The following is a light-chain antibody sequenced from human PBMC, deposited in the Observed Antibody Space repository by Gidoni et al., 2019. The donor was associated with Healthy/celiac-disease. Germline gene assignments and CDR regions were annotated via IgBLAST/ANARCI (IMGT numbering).Light chain of an antibody. Sequence: DIHLTQSPSTLSASVGDSVTITCRASQSISSWLAWYQQKPGKAPKLLIYKASSLESGVPSRFSGSGSGTEFTLTISSLQADDLATYYCQQYNSYPYTFGQGTKLEIK. CDR1: QSISSW. V-gene: IGKV1-5*03. CDR3: QQYNSYPYT. J-gene: IGKJ2*01. CDR2: KAS.